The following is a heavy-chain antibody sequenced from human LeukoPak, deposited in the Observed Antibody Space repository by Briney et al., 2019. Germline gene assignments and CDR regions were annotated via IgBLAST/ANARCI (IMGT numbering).Heavy chain of an antibody. CDR3: ARKNGLDY. D-gene: IGHD2-8*01. J-gene: IGHJ4*02. V-gene: IGHV3-30*04. Sequence: GGSLGLSCAASGFTFSSYAMHWVRQAPGKGLEWVAVISYDGSNKYYADSVKGRFTISRDNAKNSLYPQMNSLRAEDTAVYYCARKNGLDYWGQGTLVTVSS. CDR1: GFTFSSYA. CDR2: ISYDGSNK.